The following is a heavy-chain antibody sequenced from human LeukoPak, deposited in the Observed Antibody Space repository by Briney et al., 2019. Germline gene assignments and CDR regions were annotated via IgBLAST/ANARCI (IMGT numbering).Heavy chain of an antibody. D-gene: IGHD6-19*01. Sequence: GASVKVSCKTSGYTFTNYGISWVRQAPGQRLEWMGWINAGNGNTKYSQKFQGRVTITRDTSASTAYMELSSLRSEDTAVYYCAREGDSSGWPGTFDYWGQGTLVTVSS. CDR1: GYTFTNYG. V-gene: IGHV1-3*01. J-gene: IGHJ4*02. CDR2: INAGNGNT. CDR3: AREGDSSGWPGTFDY.